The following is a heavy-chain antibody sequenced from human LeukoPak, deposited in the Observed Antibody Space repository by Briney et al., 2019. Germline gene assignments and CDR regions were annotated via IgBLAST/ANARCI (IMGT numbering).Heavy chain of an antibody. CDR1: RFTFNNYA. D-gene: IGHD1-26*01. V-gene: IGHV3-23*01. CDR2: VSGSGAIA. J-gene: IGHJ4*02. CDR3: AKDRSIGTYYTFDS. Sequence: GGSLRLSCAASRFTFNNYAMSWVRQAPGKGLEWVSTVSGSGAIAYYTDSDKGRFTISRDNSKNTLYLQMSSLTAKDTAVYYCAKDRSIGTYYTFDSWGQGTLVTVSS.